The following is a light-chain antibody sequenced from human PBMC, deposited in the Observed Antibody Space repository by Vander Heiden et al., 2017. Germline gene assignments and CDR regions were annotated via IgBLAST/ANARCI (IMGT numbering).Light chain of an antibody. CDR1: QDISNN. Sequence: IQMTQSPSSLSASVGDRVTITCQASQDISNNVNWYQQKPGKAPQLLIYDSSNLETGVPSRFSASGSGTDFSLTISSLHPEDVATYFCHQYDNLPLTFGGGTKVEIK. CDR3: HQYDNLPLT. J-gene: IGKJ4*01. V-gene: IGKV1-33*01. CDR2: DSS.